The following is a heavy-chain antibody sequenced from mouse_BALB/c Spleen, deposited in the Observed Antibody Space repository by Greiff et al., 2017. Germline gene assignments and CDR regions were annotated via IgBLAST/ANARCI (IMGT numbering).Heavy chain of an antibody. CDR1: GYTFSSYW. Sequence: QVQLQQSGAELMKPGASVKISCKATGYTFSSYWIEWVKQRPGHGLVWIGEILPGSGSTNYNEKFKGKATFTADTSSNTAYMQLSSLTSEDSAVYYCARKGNYPLYAMDDWGQGTSGTVAA. CDR2: ILPGSGST. CDR3: ARKGNYPLYAMDD. D-gene: IGHD2-1*01. J-gene: IGHJ4*01. V-gene: IGHV1-9*01.